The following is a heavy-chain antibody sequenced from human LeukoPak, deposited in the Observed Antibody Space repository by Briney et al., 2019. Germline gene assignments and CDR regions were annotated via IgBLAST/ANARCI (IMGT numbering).Heavy chain of an antibody. D-gene: IGHD6-25*01. CDR3: ATEGGGPRWFDP. J-gene: IGHJ5*02. V-gene: IGHV4-4*07. CDR2: ISASGSS. Sequence: SETLSLTCSVSGGSVSSYYWSWIRQPAGKGLEWIGRISASGSSNYNPSLRSRVIMSVDTPKNQFSLNLSSVTAADTAVYYCATEGGGPRWFDPWGQGTLVTVSS. CDR1: GGSVSSYY.